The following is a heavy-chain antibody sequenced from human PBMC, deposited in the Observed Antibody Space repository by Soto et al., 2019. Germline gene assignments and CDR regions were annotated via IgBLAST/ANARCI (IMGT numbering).Heavy chain of an antibody. D-gene: IGHD4-4*01. CDR3: ARDPAIYSGKFDYGLDV. CDR1: GFTFSSYE. J-gene: IGHJ6*02. Sequence: GGSLRLSCAVSGFTFSSYEMNWVRQAPGKGLEWVSYIGTSGKTIYYADSVRGRFTISRDNAKNSLYLQMNSLRAVDTAVYFCARDPAIYSGKFDYGLDVWGRGTTVTVSS. V-gene: IGHV3-48*03. CDR2: IGTSGKTI.